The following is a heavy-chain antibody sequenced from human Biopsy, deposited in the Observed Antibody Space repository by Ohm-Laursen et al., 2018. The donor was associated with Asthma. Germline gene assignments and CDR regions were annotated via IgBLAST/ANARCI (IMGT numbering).Heavy chain of an antibody. J-gene: IGHJ3*02. Sequence: TLSLTCAASGGSISSGGYSWNWIRQPPGKGLEWIGYIFYSGGTYYNPSLKSRVTISVDRSTKKISLKVRSVTAADTAVYFCARGAYYEDSNGYHGAFDIWGQGAMVTVSS. CDR1: GGSISSGGYS. D-gene: IGHD3-22*01. CDR2: IFYSGGT. CDR3: ARGAYYEDSNGYHGAFDI. V-gene: IGHV4-30-2*01.